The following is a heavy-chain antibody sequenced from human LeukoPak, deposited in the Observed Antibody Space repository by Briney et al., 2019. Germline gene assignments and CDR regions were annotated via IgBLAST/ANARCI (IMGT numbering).Heavy chain of an antibody. CDR1: GFTFSDYY. J-gene: IGHJ4*02. CDR3: ARDYGDYV. V-gene: IGHV3-11*04. Sequence: GGSLRLSCAATGFTFSDYYMSWLRQAPGKGLEWISYISSSGSADYYADSVKGRFTISRDNAKNSLYLQMNSLRAEDTAVYYCARDYGDYVGGQGTLVTVSS. CDR2: ISSSGSAD. D-gene: IGHD4-17*01.